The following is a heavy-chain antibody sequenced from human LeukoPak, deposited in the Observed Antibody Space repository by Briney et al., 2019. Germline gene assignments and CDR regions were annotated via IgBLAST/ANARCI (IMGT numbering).Heavy chain of an antibody. CDR2: ISYDGSEK. D-gene: IGHD2-15*01. J-gene: IGHJ3*02. Sequence: PGGSLRLSCAASGFTFRNYGMHWVRQAPGKGLEWVAVISYDGSEKHYADSVKGRFTISRDNSKNTLYLQMNSLRAEDTAVYYCAKETVVVVAATPDAFDIWGQGTMVTVSS. CDR3: AKETVVVVAATPDAFDI. V-gene: IGHV3-30*18. CDR1: GFTFRNYG.